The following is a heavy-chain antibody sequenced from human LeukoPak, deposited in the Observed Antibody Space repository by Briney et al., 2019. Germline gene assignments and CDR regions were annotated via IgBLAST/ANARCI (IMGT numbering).Heavy chain of an antibody. Sequence: GGSLRLSCAASGYTFTSYAMIWVRQAPGKGLEYVSAISGSGDNTYYADSVKGRFTISSDNSKNTVYLQMNSLRAEDTAVYYCARGLLYSDRRCLDYWGQGTLVTVSS. CDR2: ISGSGDNT. CDR3: ARGLLYSDRRCLDY. CDR1: GYTFTSYA. V-gene: IGHV3-23*01. D-gene: IGHD2/OR15-2a*01. J-gene: IGHJ4*02.